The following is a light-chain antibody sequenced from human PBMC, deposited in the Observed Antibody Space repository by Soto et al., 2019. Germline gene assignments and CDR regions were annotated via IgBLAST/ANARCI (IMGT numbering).Light chain of an antibody. CDR2: GVS. Sequence: EIVMTQSPATLSVSPGERATLSCRASQSVSNNYLAWYQQKPGQAPRLLIYGVSTRATGIPARFSGSGSGTKVTLTIISRQSEDFAVECCRQYNAGPPTFGQGTKVDIK. V-gene: IGKV3-15*01. J-gene: IGKJ1*01. CDR1: QSVSNN. CDR3: RQYNAGPPT.